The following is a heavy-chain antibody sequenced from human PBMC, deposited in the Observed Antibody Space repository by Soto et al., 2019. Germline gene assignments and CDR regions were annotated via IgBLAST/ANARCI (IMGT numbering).Heavy chain of an antibody. CDR2: IIPIFGTA. J-gene: IGHJ5*02. V-gene: IGHV1-69*12. CDR3: ARTTTVTTDNWFDP. Sequence: QVQLVQSGAEVKKPGSSVKVSCKASGGTFSSYAISWVRQAPGQGLEWMGGIIPIFGTANYAQKFQGRVMITADESTSTAYMVLSSPRSEDTAVYYCARTTTVTTDNWFDPWGQGTPVTVSS. CDR1: GGTFSSYA. D-gene: IGHD4-17*01.